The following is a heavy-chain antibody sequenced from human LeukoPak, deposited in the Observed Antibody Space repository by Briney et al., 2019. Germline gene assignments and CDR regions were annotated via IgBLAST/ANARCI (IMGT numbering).Heavy chain of an antibody. J-gene: IGHJ4*02. CDR2: VYYTGST. D-gene: IGHD1-1*01. CDR3: ARDRGTWNDDGFDY. V-gene: IGHV4-39*07. Sequence: SETLSLTCTVSGASVSSSNYYWGWIRQPPGKGLEWVGSVYYTGSTYHNPSLKSRVTMSIDTSRNQFSLKLSSVTAADTAVYYCARDRGTWNDDGFDYWGQGTLVTVSS. CDR1: GASVSSSNYY.